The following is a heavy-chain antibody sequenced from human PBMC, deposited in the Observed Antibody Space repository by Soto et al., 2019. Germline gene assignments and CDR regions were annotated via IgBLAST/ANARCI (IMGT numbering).Heavy chain of an antibody. D-gene: IGHD3-10*01. CDR3: ATERMGAGARGYLDY. CDR1: GFTFSSYG. V-gene: IGHV3-30*03. Sequence: QVQLVESGGGVVQPGRSLRLSCAASGFTFSSYGMNWVRQAPGKGLEWVAVIIYDGSTKYYADSVKGRFTISRDNSKSTLSLQMNSLRAEDTAVYYCATERMGAGARGYLDYWGQGTLVTVSS. J-gene: IGHJ4*02. CDR2: IIYDGSTK.